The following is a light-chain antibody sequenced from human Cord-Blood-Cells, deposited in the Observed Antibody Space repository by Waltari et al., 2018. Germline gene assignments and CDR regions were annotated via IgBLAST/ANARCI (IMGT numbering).Light chain of an antibody. CDR1: QSVLYSSNNKNY. CDR3: QQYYSTPLT. CDR2: WAS. Sequence: DIVMTQSPDSLAVSLGARDTINFKSSQSVLYSSNNKNYLAWYQQKPGQPPKLLIYWASTREFGVPDRFSGSGSGTDFTLTISSLQAEDVAVYYCQQYYSTPLTFGGGTKVEIK. J-gene: IGKJ4*01. V-gene: IGKV4-1*01.